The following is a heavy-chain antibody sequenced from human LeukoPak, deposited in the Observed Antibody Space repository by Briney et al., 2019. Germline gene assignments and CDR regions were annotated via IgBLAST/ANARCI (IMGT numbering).Heavy chain of an antibody. CDR2: IRGSDGGT. D-gene: IGHD4-17*01. CDR1: GFTFSSFA. J-gene: IGHJ1*01. V-gene: IGHV3-23*01. CDR3: SRDPNGDYVGAFDFQR. Sequence: GGSLRLSCAVSGFTFSSFAMTWVRQAPGRGLEWVSSIRGSDGGTDYADSVRGRFTISRDNSKNTLYLQMNGLRAEDTATYYCSRDPNGDYVGAFDFQRWGQGTLVTVSS.